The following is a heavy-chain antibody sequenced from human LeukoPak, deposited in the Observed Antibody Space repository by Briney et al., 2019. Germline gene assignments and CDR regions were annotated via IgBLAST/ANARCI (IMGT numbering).Heavy chain of an antibody. CDR3: ARGVYYYDSSGPPDY. Sequence: ASVKVSCKASGYTFTGYYMHWVRQAPGQGLEWMGWINPNSGGTNYAQKFQGRVTMTRDTSISTAYMELSRLRSDDTTVYYCARGVYYYDSSGPPDYWSQGTLVTVSS. CDR1: GYTFTGYY. CDR2: INPNSGGT. V-gene: IGHV1-2*02. J-gene: IGHJ4*02. D-gene: IGHD3-22*01.